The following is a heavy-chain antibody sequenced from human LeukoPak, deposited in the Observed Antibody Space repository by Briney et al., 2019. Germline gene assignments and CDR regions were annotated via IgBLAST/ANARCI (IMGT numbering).Heavy chain of an antibody. CDR2: ISYDGSNK. Sequence: GRSLRLSCAASGFTFSSYGMHWVRQAPGKGLEWVAVISYDGSNKYYADSVKGRFTISRDNSKNTLYLQMNSLRAEDTAVYYRAKGDEAYGSGSYPLIDYWGQGTLVTVSS. V-gene: IGHV3-30*18. CDR3: AKGDEAYGSGSYPLIDY. CDR1: GFTFSSYG. D-gene: IGHD3-10*01. J-gene: IGHJ4*02.